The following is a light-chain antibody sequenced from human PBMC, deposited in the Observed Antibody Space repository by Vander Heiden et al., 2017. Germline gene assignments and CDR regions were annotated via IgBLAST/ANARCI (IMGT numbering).Light chain of an antibody. Sequence: ENVLTQSPATLSLSPGERATLSCRASQSVKSYLGWYQQKPGQAPRLLIYDASKRDTGIPARFSGSGYGTDFTLTISSREPEDFAVYYCQQRSNWPPATFGQGTRLEIK. J-gene: IGKJ5*01. V-gene: IGKV3-11*01. CDR1: QSVKSY. CDR2: DAS. CDR3: QQRSNWPPAT.